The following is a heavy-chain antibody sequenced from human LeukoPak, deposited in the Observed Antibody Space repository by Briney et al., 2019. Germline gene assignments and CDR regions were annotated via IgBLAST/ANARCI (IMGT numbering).Heavy chain of an antibody. J-gene: IGHJ6*02. CDR2: ISSSSRTI. CDR3: ARDGGGTVTPGYYGMDV. Sequence: GGSLRLSCAASGFTFSSYSMIWVRQAPGKGLEWVSYISSSSRTIYYADSVRGRFTISRDNAKNSLYLQMNSLRAEDTAVYYCARDGGGTVTPGYYGMDVWGQGTAVTVSS. V-gene: IGHV3-48*01. D-gene: IGHD4-11*01. CDR1: GFTFSSYS.